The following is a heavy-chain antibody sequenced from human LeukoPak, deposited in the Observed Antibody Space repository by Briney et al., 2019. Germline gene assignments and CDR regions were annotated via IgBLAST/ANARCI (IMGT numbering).Heavy chain of an antibody. CDR2: VSSNGGST. CDR1: GFTFSSYA. CDR3: ARGPRQPSGYYYLAASFFDY. Sequence: WGSLSLSCAASGFTFSSYAMHWVRQAPGKGLEYVSAVSSNGGSTYYANSVKGRFTISRDNSKNTLYLQMGSLRAEDMAVYHCARGPRQPSGYYYLAASFFDYWGQGTLVTVSS. V-gene: IGHV3-64*01. J-gene: IGHJ4*02. D-gene: IGHD3-22*01.